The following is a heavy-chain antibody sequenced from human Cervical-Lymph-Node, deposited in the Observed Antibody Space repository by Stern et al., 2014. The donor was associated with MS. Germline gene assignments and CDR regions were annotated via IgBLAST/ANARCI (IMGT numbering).Heavy chain of an antibody. CDR3: ARRVLVAMGGYPKTLDV. J-gene: IGHJ6*02. Sequence: EVQLVESGGVFVQPGGSLKLSCAASGFTFSRYWMTWVRQAPGKGLEWVANIKEDGSEQSYVDSVKGRFTMSRDNAKNSLYLQMNSLRAEDTAVYYCARRVLVAMGGYPKTLDVWGRGTTVTVSS. CDR1: GFTFSRYW. D-gene: IGHD2-2*01. V-gene: IGHV3-7*01. CDR2: IKEDGSEQ.